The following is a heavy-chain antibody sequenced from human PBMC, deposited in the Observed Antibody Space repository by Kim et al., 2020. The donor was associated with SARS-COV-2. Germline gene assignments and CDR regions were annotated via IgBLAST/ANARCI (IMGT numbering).Heavy chain of an antibody. Sequence: SVKGRFTISRDNSKNTLYLQMSSLRAEDTAVYYCVKDRCSSTSCYGWFDPWGQGTLVTVSS. D-gene: IGHD2-2*01. CDR3: VKDRCSSTSCYGWFDP. V-gene: IGHV3-64D*09. J-gene: IGHJ5*02.